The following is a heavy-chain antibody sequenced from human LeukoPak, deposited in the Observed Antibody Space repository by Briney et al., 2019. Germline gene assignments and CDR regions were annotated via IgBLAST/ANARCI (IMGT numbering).Heavy chain of an antibody. Sequence: PGGSLRLSCAASGFIFIGYAMSWVRQAPGKGLEWVSSIRPGGGSTYYADSVKGRFTISRDNSKNTLYLQMNSLRAEDTAVYYCTRDVGHSALANWGQGVLVTVSS. CDR3: TRDVGHSALAN. D-gene: IGHD5-18*01. J-gene: IGHJ4*02. CDR1: GFIFIGYA. V-gene: IGHV3-23*01. CDR2: IRPGGGST.